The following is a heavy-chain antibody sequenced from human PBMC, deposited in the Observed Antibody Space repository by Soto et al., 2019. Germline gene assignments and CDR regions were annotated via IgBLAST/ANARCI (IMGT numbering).Heavy chain of an antibody. CDR2: ISGSGGST. CDR3: AKVPLSRYCSGGSCYRAFDI. Sequence: GGSLRLSCAASGFTFSSYAMSWVRQAPGKGLEWVSAISGSGGSTYYADSVKGRFTISRDNSKYTVYLQMNSLRAEDTAVYYCAKVPLSRYCSGGSCYRAFDIWGQGTMVTVSS. V-gene: IGHV3-23*01. J-gene: IGHJ3*02. CDR1: GFTFSSYA. D-gene: IGHD2-15*01.